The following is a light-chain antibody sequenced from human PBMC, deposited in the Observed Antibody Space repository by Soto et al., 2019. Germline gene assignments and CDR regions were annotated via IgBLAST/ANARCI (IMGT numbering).Light chain of an antibody. CDR3: AAYTGSDTLV. J-gene: IGLJ2*01. CDR2: EVS. CDR1: SSDVGGYNY. Sequence: QSALTQPPSASGSPGQSVTISCTGTSSDVGGYNYVSWYQQHPGKAPKLMIYEVSKRPSGVPDRLSGSKSGNTASLTVSGLQVEDEADYYCAAYTGSDTLVFGGGTQLTVL. V-gene: IGLV2-8*01.